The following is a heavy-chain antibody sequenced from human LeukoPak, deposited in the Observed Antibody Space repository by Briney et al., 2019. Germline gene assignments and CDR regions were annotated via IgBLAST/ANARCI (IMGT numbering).Heavy chain of an antibody. Sequence: GRSLRLSCAASGFTFSNSGMHWVRQAPGKGLEWVALIWSDGSKKYYAYSVEGRFTISRDNSKNTLYLQMNSLRAEDTAVYYCGRGVYSPRDYWGQGTLVTVSS. CDR1: GFTFSNSG. D-gene: IGHD5-18*01. V-gene: IGHV3-33*01. CDR3: GRGVYSPRDY. CDR2: IWSDGSKK. J-gene: IGHJ4*02.